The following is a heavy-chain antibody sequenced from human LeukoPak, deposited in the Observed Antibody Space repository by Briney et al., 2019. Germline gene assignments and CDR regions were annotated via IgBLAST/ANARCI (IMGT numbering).Heavy chain of an antibody. J-gene: IGHJ4*02. D-gene: IGHD2-15*01. Sequence: GGSLRLSCAGSGFDFSRYWMAWVRQAPGKGLEWVGFIRGKAYGGTTEYAASVKGRFTISRDDSKSIAYLQMSSLKTEDTAVYYCTRGSPYCSGGSCSFTPYWGQGTLVTVSS. CDR1: GFDFSRYW. V-gene: IGHV3-49*04. CDR3: TRGSPYCSGGSCSFTPY. CDR2: IRGKAYGGTT.